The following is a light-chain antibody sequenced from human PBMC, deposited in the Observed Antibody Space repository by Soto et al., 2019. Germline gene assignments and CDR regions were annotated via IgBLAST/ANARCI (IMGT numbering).Light chain of an antibody. CDR3: QQYNKWPQT. CDR1: QSVSSSY. CDR2: GAS. Sequence: EIQLTQSPGPLSLSPGERATLSCRASQSVSSSYLAWYQQQPGQAPRLLIYGASSRATGIPDRFSGSGSGTEFTLTISSLQSEDIAVYYCQQYNKWPQTFGQGTKVDIK. V-gene: IGKV3-20*01. J-gene: IGKJ1*01.